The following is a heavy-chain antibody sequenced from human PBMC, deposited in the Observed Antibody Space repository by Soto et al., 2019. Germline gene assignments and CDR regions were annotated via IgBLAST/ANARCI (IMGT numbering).Heavy chain of an antibody. V-gene: IGHV1-8*01. D-gene: IGHD3-10*01. CDR3: AKNRVVRRYNWFDP. CDR1: GYTFTSYD. Sequence: ASVKVSCKASGYTFTSYDINWVRQATGQGLEWMGWMNPNSGNTGYAQKFQGRVTMTRNTSISTAYMELSSLRSEDTAVYYCAKNRVVRRYNWFDPWGQGTLVTVSS. J-gene: IGHJ5*02. CDR2: MNPNSGNT.